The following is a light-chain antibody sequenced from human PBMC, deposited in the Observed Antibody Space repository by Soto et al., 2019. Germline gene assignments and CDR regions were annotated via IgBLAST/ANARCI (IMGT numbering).Light chain of an antibody. CDR1: QGIRND. Sequence: DIQMTQSPSSLPASVGDRLTITCRASQGIRNDIGWYQQKPGKATKPLIYAASTLQSGVPSRFSGSGYGTHITLTISHLQPEDFATYYCLQHNIYTWTFGQGTKVEIK. CDR2: AAS. J-gene: IGKJ1*01. V-gene: IGKV1-17*02. CDR3: LQHNIYTWT.